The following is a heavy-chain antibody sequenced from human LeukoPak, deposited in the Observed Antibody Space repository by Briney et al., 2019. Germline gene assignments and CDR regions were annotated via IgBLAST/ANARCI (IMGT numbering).Heavy chain of an antibody. V-gene: IGHV3-23*01. CDR2: ISGSGGST. Sequence: GGSLRLSCAASGFTFSNFGMSWVRQAPGKGLEWVSVISGSGGSTYYADSVKGRFTISRDNSKNTLYLQMNSLRADDTAVYYCARSDGYGLVGIWGQGTMVTVSS. CDR3: ARSDGYGLVGI. CDR1: GFTFSNFG. J-gene: IGHJ3*02. D-gene: IGHD3-10*01.